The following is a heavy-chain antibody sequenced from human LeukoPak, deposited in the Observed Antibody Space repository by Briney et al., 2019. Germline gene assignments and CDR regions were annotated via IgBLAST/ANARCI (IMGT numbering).Heavy chain of an antibody. J-gene: IGHJ5*02. Sequence: VASVKVSCKASGYTFTSYGISWVRQAPGQGLEWMGWISIYNGNTDYAQKLRGRVTMTTDTSTSTAYMELRSLRSDDTAVYYCARITYDFWSGYYMPDDPWGQGTLVTVSS. V-gene: IGHV1-18*01. CDR2: ISIYNGNT. D-gene: IGHD3-3*01. CDR1: GYTFTSYG. CDR3: ARITYDFWSGYYMPDDP.